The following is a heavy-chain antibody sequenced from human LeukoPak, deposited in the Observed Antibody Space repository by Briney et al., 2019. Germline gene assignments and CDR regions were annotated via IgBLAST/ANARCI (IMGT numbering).Heavy chain of an antibody. D-gene: IGHD4-23*01. CDR2: IYYSGST. V-gene: IGHV4-39*07. J-gene: IGHJ3*02. Sequence: PSETLSLTCTVSGGSISSSSYYWGWIRQPPGKGLEWIGSIYYSGSTYYNPSLKSRVTISVDTSKNQFSLKLSSVTAADTAVYYCARTYESGGNSHHDAFDIWGQGTMVTVSS. CDR3: ARTYESGGNSHHDAFDI. CDR1: GGSISSSSYY.